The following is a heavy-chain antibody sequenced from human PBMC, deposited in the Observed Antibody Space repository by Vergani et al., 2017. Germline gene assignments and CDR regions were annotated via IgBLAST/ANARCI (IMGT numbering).Heavy chain of an antibody. CDR1: GGSISSYY. J-gene: IGHJ3*02. D-gene: IGHD2-21*02. V-gene: IGHV4-59*01. Sequence: QVQLQESGPGLVKPSETLSLTCTVSGGSISSYYWSWIRQPPGKGLEWIGYIYYSGSTNYNPSLKSRVTISVDTSKNQFSLQLSPVTAADTAVYYCARNPYCGGDCYSDAFDIWGQGTMVTVSS. CDR2: IYYSGST. CDR3: ARNPYCGGDCYSDAFDI.